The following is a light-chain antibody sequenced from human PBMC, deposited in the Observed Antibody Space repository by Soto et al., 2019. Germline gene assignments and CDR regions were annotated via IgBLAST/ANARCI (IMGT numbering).Light chain of an antibody. J-gene: IGKJ1*01. CDR2: GAS. CDR1: QSVSSSY. V-gene: IGKV3-20*01. Sequence: EIVLTQSPGTLSLSPGERATLSCRASQSVSSSYLAWYQQKPGQAPRLLIYGASSRATGIPDRFSGSGSGNDCPLTISRLEPDDFAVYYCQQYGSSPTWTFGQGTKVAIK. CDR3: QQYGSSPTWT.